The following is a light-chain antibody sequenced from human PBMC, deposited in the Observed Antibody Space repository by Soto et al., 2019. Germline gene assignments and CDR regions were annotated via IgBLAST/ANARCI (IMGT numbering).Light chain of an antibody. CDR3: QQYGNLPPYT. V-gene: IGKV1-33*01. Sequence: DIQMTQSPSSLSASVGDRVIITCQASQDIKNFLNWYQHRPGKAPKLLIYDASDLETGVPSRFSGSGSGTDFTLTISNLQAEDFATYYCQQYGNLPPYTFGQGTKVDIK. CDR1: QDIKNF. J-gene: IGKJ2*01. CDR2: DAS.